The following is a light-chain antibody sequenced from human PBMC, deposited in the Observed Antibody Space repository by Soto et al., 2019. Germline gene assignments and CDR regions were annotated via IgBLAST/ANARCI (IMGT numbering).Light chain of an antibody. CDR3: QQYNSYSRT. CDR1: QGISSY. J-gene: IGKJ1*01. Sequence: IQLTQSPSSLSASVGDSVTITCRASQGISSYLAWYQQKPGKAPKLLIYAASSLQSGVPSRFSGSGSGTEFTLTISSLQPDDFATYYCQQYNSYSRTFGQGTKVDIK. CDR2: AAS. V-gene: IGKV1-16*01.